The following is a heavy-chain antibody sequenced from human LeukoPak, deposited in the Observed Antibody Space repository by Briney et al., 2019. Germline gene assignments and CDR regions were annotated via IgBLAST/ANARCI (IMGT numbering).Heavy chain of an antibody. CDR3: ARDRPYYSGYDYSISYYYYGMDV. J-gene: IGHJ6*02. V-gene: IGHV1-18*01. Sequence: ASVKVSCKASGYTFTSYGISWVRQAPGQGLGWMGWISAYNGNTNYAQKLQGRVTMTTDTSTSTAYMELRSLRSDDTAVYYCARDRPYYSGYDYSISYYYYGMDVWGQGTTVTVSS. CDR2: ISAYNGNT. CDR1: GYTFTSYG. D-gene: IGHD5-12*01.